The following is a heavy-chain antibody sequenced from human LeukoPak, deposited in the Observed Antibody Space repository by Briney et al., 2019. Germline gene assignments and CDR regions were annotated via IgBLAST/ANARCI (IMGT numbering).Heavy chain of an antibody. D-gene: IGHD5-12*01. V-gene: IGHV3-11*01. Sequence: SGGSLRLSCAASGFTFSDYYMSWIRQAPGKVLQRVSYISSSGSTIYYADSVKGRFTISRDNAKNSLYLQMNSLRAEDTAVYYCARAPTNYYGMDVWGQGTTVTVSS. CDR2: ISSSGSTI. CDR3: ARAPTNYYGMDV. CDR1: GFTFSDYY. J-gene: IGHJ6*02.